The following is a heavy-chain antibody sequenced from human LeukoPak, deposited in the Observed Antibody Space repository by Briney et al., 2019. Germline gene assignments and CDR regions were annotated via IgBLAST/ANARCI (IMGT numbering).Heavy chain of an antibody. V-gene: IGHV3-30*04. CDR2: ISYDGSNK. CDR1: GFTFSSYA. CDR3: ARDRPDY. Sequence: PGGSLRLSCAASGFTFSSYAMHWVRQAPGKGLEGVAVISYDGSNKYYADSVKGRFTISRDNSKNTLYLQMNSLRAEDTAVYYCARDRPDYWGQGTLVTVSS. J-gene: IGHJ4*02.